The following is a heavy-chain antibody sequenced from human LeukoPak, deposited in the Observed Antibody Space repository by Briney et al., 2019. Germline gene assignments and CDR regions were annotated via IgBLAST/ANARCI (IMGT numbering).Heavy chain of an antibody. CDR1: GFTFSTYA. Sequence: GGSLRLSCAASGFTFSTYALSWVRQAPGKGLEWVSAISGNGGSASYADSEKGRFTISRDNSKNTLYLQMNRLRAEDTAVYYCAKADLIVVVTFFDYWGQGTLVTVSS. J-gene: IGHJ4*02. CDR3: AKADLIVVVTFFDY. CDR2: ISGNGGSA. V-gene: IGHV3-23*01. D-gene: IGHD2-21*02.